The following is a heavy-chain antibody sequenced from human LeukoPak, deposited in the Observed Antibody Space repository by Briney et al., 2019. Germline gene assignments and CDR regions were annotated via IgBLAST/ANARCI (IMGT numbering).Heavy chain of an antibody. CDR3: AKDTRNGRGFDY. Sequence: GGSLRLSCAASGFTFSDYAMTWVRQAPGKGLEWVSTITNNGAGTDYADSVKGRFTISRDNSKNTLYLQMNSLRAEDTAVYYCAKDTRNGRGFDYWGQGTLVTVSS. J-gene: IGHJ4*02. V-gene: IGHV3-23*01. CDR2: ITNNGAGT. D-gene: IGHD1-26*01. CDR1: GFTFSDYA.